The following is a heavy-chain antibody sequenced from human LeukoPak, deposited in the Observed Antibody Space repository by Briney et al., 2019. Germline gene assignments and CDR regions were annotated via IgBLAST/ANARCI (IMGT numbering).Heavy chain of an antibody. CDR2: LSGSGGGT. D-gene: IGHD3-22*01. CDR1: GFTFSTYA. V-gene: IGHV3-23*01. CDR3: AKGGPQLYYDSSGYYFLDY. Sequence: PGGSLRLSCAASGFTFSTYAMSWVRQAPGKGLEWVSALSGSGGGTYHADSVKGRFTMSRDNSKNTPYLQMNSLRAEDTAVYYCAKGGPQLYYDSSGYYFLDYWGQGTLVTVSS. J-gene: IGHJ4*02.